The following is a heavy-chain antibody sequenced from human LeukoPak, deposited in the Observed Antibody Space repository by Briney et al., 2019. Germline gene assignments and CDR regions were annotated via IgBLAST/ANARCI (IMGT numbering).Heavy chain of an antibody. Sequence: PSETLSLTCTVSGGSISSGDYYWSWIRQPPGRGLEWIGNIYYSGSTYYKPSLKSRVTISVDTSKNQFSLKLSSVTAADTAVYYCARDSFSELGIFYYYYGMDVWGKGTTVTVSS. V-gene: IGHV4-30-4*01. D-gene: IGHD7-27*01. CDR1: GGSISSGDYY. J-gene: IGHJ6*04. CDR2: IYYSGST. CDR3: ARDSFSELGIFYYYYGMDV.